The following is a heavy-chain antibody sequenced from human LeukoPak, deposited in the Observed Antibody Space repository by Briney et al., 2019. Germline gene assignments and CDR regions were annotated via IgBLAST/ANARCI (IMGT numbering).Heavy chain of an antibody. CDR3: TTDLPGDETDY. CDR2: IKSKSDGGTT. J-gene: IGHJ4*02. D-gene: IGHD7-27*01. V-gene: IGHV3-15*01. CDR1: GFTFSSYA. Sequence: GSLSLSCAASGFTFSSYAMSWVRQAPGKGLEWVGRIKSKSDGGTTDYAAPVKGRLIISREDSKNTLYLQMNSPKTEDTAVYYCTTDLPGDETDYWGQGTLVTVSS.